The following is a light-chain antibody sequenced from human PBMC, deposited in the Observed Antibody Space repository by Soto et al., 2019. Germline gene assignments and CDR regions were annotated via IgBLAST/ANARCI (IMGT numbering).Light chain of an antibody. J-gene: IGLJ2*01. Sequence: QSALTQPASVSGSPGQSITISCTGTSSDVGGYNYVSWYQQHPDKAPKLMIYEVSNRPSGVSDRFSGSKSGNTASLTISGLQAEDEADYYCSSYISSNTLVFGGGTKVTVL. CDR1: SSDVGGYNY. V-gene: IGLV2-14*01. CDR2: EVS. CDR3: SSYISSNTLV.